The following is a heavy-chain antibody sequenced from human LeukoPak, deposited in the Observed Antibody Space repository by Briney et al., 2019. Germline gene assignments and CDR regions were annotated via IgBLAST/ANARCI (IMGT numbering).Heavy chain of an antibody. CDR1: GFTVSSKY. CDR3: ARVSSGSYFGYYYYYMDV. V-gene: IGHV3-66*01. CDR2: NSGGST. Sequence: QPGGSLRLSCAASGFTVSSKYMSWARQAPGKGLEWVSLNSGGSTDYADSVKGRLIISRDNSKNTVYLQMNSLSAEDTAVYYCARVSSGSYFGYYYYYMDVWGKGTTVTVSS. D-gene: IGHD1-26*01. J-gene: IGHJ6*03.